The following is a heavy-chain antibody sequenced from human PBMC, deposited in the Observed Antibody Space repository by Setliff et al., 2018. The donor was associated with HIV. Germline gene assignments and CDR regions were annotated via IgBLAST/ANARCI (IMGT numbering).Heavy chain of an antibody. V-gene: IGHV2-5*02. J-gene: IGHJ6*03. CDR2: IYWDDDK. Sequence: SGPTLVNPTQPLTLTCTVSGFSLSSSGVVVGWIRQPPGKALEWLALIYWDDDKRYSPSLKSRLTITKDTSKNQVVLTMTNMDPVGTATYYCAHILQDPPSHFYYYFYMDVWGKGTTVTVSS. CDR1: GFSLSSSGVV. CDR3: AHILQDPPSHFYYYFYMDV. D-gene: IGHD3-3*02.